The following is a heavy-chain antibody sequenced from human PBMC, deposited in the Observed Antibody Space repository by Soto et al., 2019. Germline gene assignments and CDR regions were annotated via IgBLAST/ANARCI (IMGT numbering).Heavy chain of an antibody. CDR3: ARGQVLEWLSVLGYMDV. CDR1: GYTFTGYY. V-gene: IGHV1-2*04. D-gene: IGHD3-3*01. Sequence: ASVKVSCKASGYTFTGYYMHWVRQAPGQGLEWMGWINPNSGGTNYAQKFQGWVTMTRDTSISTAYMELSRLRSDDTAVYYCARGQVLEWLSVLGYMDVWGKGTTVTVSS. J-gene: IGHJ6*03. CDR2: INPNSGGT.